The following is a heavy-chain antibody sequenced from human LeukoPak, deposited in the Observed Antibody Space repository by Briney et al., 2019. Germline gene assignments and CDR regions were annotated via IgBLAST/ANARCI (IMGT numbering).Heavy chain of an antibody. CDR2: IYTSGST. V-gene: IGHV4-4*07. Sequence: SGTLSLTCTVSGGSISSYYWSWIRQPAGKGLEWIGRIYTSGSTNYNPSLKSRVTMSVDTSKNQFSLKLSSVTAADTAVYYCARDNYYGSGSYYKPYYYYMDVWGKGTTVTVSS. J-gene: IGHJ6*03. CDR3: ARDNYYGSGSYYKPYYYYMDV. D-gene: IGHD3-10*01. CDR1: GGSISSYY.